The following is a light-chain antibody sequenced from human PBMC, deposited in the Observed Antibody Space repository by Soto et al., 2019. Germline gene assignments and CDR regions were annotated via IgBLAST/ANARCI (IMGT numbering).Light chain of an antibody. Sequence: MPMTQSPSTLSASTGDRVTITCRASQGISSYLAWYQQKPGKAPKLLIYAASTLQSGVPSRFSGSGSGTDFTLTISCLQSEEFATYYCQQYYSYPPWTFGQGTKVEIK. CDR3: QQYYSYPPWT. CDR2: AAS. CDR1: QGISSY. V-gene: IGKV1-8*01. J-gene: IGKJ1*01.